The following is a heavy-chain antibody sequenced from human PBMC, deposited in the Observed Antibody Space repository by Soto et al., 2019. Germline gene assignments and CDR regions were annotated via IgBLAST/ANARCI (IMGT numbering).Heavy chain of an antibody. CDR2: INPSGGST. Sequence: QVQLVQSGAEVKKPGASVKVSCKASGYTFTSYYMHWVRQAPGQGLEWMGIINPSGGSTSYAQKFQGRVTMTRDTSTSTVYMELSSLRSEDTTVYYCATTQLMVYAAFDYWGQGTLVTVSS. CDR3: ATTQLMVYAAFDY. CDR1: GYTFTSYY. V-gene: IGHV1-46*01. D-gene: IGHD2-8*01. J-gene: IGHJ4*02.